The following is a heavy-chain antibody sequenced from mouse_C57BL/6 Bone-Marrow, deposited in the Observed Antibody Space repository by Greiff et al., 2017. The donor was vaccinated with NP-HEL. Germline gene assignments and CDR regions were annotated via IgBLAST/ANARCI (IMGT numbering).Heavy chain of an antibody. CDR3: AREQA. CDR2: INPNNGGT. CDR1: GYTFTDYY. Sequence: EVQLQQSGPELVKPGASVKISCKASGYTFTDYYMNWVKQSHGKSLEWIGDINPNNGGTSYNQKFKGKATLTVDKSSSTAYMELRSLTSEDSAAYYCAREQAWGQGTSVTVSS. V-gene: IGHV1-26*01. J-gene: IGHJ4*01. D-gene: IGHD3-2*02.